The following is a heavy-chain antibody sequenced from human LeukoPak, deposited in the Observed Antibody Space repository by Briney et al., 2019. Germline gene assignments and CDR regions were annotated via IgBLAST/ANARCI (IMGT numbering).Heavy chain of an antibody. V-gene: IGHV4-59*01. CDR1: GGSISSYY. J-gene: IGHJ4*02. D-gene: IGHD7-27*01. Sequence: SETLSLTGSVSGGSISSYYWTWIRQPPGKGLEWIGYIYYGGSTNYNPSLKSRVTISLDTSKNQFSLQLSSVTAADTAVYYCAAGVNGGADYWGQGTLVTVAS. CDR2: IYYGGST. CDR3: AAGVNGGADY.